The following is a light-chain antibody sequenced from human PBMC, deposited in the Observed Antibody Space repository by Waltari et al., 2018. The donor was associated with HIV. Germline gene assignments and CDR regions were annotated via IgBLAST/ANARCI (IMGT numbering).Light chain of an antibody. Sequence: QTVVTQEPSFSVSPGGTVTLTCGLSSGSVSTNYYPSWYQQTPGQAPRTLIYRTSSRSSGVPDRFSGSSLGNKAALTITGAQADDESDYYCVLYVGSGIWVFGGGTKVSVL. CDR2: RTS. J-gene: IGLJ3*02. CDR3: VLYVGSGIWV. V-gene: IGLV8-61*01. CDR1: SGSVSTNYY.